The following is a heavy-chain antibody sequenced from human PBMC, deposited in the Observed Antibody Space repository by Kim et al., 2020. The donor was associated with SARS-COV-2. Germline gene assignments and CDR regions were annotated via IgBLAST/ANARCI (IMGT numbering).Heavy chain of an antibody. CDR3: ARGILRPGTLLGRHDYYYYYGMDV. J-gene: IGHJ6*02. V-gene: IGHV1-69*13. D-gene: IGHD1-1*01. Sequence: SVKVSCKASGGTFSSYAISWVRQAPGQGLEWMGGIIPIFGTANYAQKFQGRVTITADESTSTAYMELSSLRSEDTAVYYCARGILRPGTLLGRHDYYYYYGMDVWGQGTTVTVSS. CDR2: IIPIFGTA. CDR1: GGTFSSYA.